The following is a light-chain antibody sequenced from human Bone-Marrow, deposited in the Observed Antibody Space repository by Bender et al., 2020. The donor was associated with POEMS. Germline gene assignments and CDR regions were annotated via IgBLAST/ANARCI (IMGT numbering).Light chain of an antibody. CDR3: CSFVGNSAWA. J-gene: IGLJ3*02. CDR2: DVN. Sequence: SDIGSYNLVSWYQQHPDKAPKLMIYDVNERPSGVSNRFSGSKSGNTASLTISGLQAEDEAYYYCCSFVGNSAWAFGGGTKLTVL. V-gene: IGLV2-23*02. CDR1: SDIGSYNL.